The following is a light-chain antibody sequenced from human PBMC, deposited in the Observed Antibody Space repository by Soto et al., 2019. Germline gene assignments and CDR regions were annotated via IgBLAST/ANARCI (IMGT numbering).Light chain of an antibody. Sequence: EIVMTQSPATLSVSPGERDTLSCRASQSVSSNLAWYQQKPGQAPRLLIYGASTRATGIPARFSGSGSGTEFTLTFSSLQSEDFAVYYCQQYNNWPQTFGQGTKVDIK. V-gene: IGKV3-15*01. CDR3: QQYNNWPQT. CDR2: GAS. CDR1: QSVSSN. J-gene: IGKJ1*01.